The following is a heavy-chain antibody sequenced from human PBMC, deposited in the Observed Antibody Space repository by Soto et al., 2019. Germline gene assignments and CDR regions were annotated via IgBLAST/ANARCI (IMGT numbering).Heavy chain of an antibody. V-gene: IGHV4-39*01. Sequence: ETLSLTCTVSGGSISSSSYYWGWIRQPPGKGLEWIGSIYYSGSTYYNPSLKSRVTISVDTSKNQFSLKLSSMTAADTAVYYCARHLRGSSSYFDYWGQGTLVTVSS. D-gene: IGHD4-17*01. CDR2: IYYSGST. CDR1: GGSISSSSYY. J-gene: IGHJ4*02. CDR3: ARHLRGSSSYFDY.